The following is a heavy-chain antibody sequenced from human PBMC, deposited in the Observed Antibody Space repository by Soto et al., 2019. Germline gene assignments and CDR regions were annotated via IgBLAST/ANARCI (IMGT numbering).Heavy chain of an antibody. CDR2: IHYSGST. J-gene: IGHJ5*02. D-gene: IGHD3-3*01. V-gene: IGHV4-39*07. CDR1: GGSISGSSFY. CDR3: ATRITVFGLLIPPFDP. Sequence: SETLSLTCAVSGGSISGSSFYWGWIRQPPEKGLESIGSIHYSGSTYYNPSLKSRVTMSVDTSKNQFSLRLSSVTAADTAIYYCATRITVFGLLIPPFDPWGQGTLVTVSS.